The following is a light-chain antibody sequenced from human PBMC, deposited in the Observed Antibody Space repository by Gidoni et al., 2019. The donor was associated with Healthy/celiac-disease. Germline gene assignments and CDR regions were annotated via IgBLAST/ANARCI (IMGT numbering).Light chain of an antibody. V-gene: IGKV1-39*01. CDR3: QQSYSTHTT. CDR1: QSISSY. Sequence: DIQLTQSPSSLSASVGDRVTITCLASQSISSYLNWYQQKPGKATKLLIYAASSLKSGVPSRFSSSGDGKDFTLNISSLQHEDVATYYCQQSYSTHTTFGGGTKVEIK. CDR2: AAS. J-gene: IGKJ4*01.